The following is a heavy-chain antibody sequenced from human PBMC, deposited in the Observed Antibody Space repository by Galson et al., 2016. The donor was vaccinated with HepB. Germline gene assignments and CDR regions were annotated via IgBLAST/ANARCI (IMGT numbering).Heavy chain of an antibody. V-gene: IGHV3-21*01. CDR3: ARDLRIGPVRGPHDAFDL. D-gene: IGHD3-10*01. J-gene: IGHJ3*01. CDR1: GFTLSSYT. CDR2: ISGTSKYI. Sequence: SLRLSCAASGFTLSSYTMNWVRQAPGRGLEWVSCISGTSKYIYYAESMKGRFTISRDNAKNSLFLQMDSVRADDTAMYYCARDLRIGPVRGPHDAFDLWGQGAMVIVSS.